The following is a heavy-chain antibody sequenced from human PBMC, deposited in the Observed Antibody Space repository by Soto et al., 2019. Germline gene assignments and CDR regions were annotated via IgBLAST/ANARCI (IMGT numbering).Heavy chain of an antibody. D-gene: IGHD4-17*01. CDR3: ARTTVTCLDY. CDR1: GGSISDYY. CDR2: IYYSGST. Sequence: SETLSLTCTVSGGSISDYYWSWIRQPPGKGLEWIGHIYYSGSTNYNPSLKSRVTISVDTSKNQFSLKLSSVTAADTAVYYCARTTVTCLDYWGQGTLVTVSS. V-gene: IGHV4-59*12. J-gene: IGHJ4*02.